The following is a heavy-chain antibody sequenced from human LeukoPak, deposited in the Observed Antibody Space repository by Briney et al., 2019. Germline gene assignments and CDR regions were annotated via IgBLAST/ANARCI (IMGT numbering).Heavy chain of an antibody. J-gene: IGHJ4*02. V-gene: IGHV4-39*07. CDR3: AREDGEQHPLDY. Sequence: PSETLSLTCTVSGGSISSSSYYWGWIRQPPGKGLEWIVSIYYSGSTYYNPSLKSRVTISVDTSKNQFSLKLSSVTAADTAVYYCAREDGEQHPLDYWGQGTLVTASS. CDR2: IYYSGST. CDR1: GGSISSSSYY. D-gene: IGHD4-17*01.